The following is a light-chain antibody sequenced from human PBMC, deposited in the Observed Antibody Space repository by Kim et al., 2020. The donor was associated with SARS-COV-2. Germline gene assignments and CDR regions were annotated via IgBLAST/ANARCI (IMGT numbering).Light chain of an antibody. CDR2: DVS. Sequence: QSALTQPASVSGSPGQSITISCTGTRSDVGGYNYVSWYQQHPGKAPTLMIYDVSKRPSGVSNRFSGSKSGNTASLTISGLQAEDEADYYCSSYTSSSTFVFGTGTKVTVL. CDR1: RSDVGGYNY. CDR3: SSYTSSSTFV. J-gene: IGLJ1*01. V-gene: IGLV2-14*01.